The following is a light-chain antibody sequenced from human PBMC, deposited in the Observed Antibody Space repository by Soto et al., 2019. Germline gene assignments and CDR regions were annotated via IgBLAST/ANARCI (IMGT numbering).Light chain of an antibody. Sequence: QSVLTQPPSASGTPGQRVTISCSGSSSNIGSNTVNWYQQLPGTAPKLLINRNNQRPSGVPDRFSGSKSGTSASLAISGLQSEDEADYYCAAWDDSLRGYVFGTGTKLTVL. CDR2: RNN. J-gene: IGLJ1*01. CDR1: SSNIGSNT. V-gene: IGLV1-44*01. CDR3: AAWDDSLRGYV.